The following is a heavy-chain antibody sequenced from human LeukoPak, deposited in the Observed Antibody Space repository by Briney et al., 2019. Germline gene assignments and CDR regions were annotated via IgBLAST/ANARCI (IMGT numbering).Heavy chain of an antibody. D-gene: IGHD5/OR15-5a*01. CDR1: GGTFSTSA. J-gene: IGHJ4*02. CDR3: ARGTSVSHFDH. CDR2: IIPMFGVP. V-gene: IGHV1-69*05. Sequence: RGASVKVSCKASGGTFSTSAFNWVRQAPGQGLEWMGGIIPMFGVPNYAQRFQGRVTITTDESTSTAYMALSSLRSDDTAVYYCARGTSVSHFDHWGQGTLVTVSS.